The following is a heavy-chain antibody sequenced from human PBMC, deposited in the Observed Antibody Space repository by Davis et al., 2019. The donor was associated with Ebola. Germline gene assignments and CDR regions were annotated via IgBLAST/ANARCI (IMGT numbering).Heavy chain of an antibody. D-gene: IGHD2-2*02. Sequence: SVKVSCKASGGTFSSYAISWVRQAPGQGLEWMGGIIPIFGTANYAQKFQGRVTITADESTSTAYMELSSLRSEDTAVYYCARTDIVVVPAAIEMDYYYYMDVWGKGTTVTVSS. CDR3: ARTDIVVVPAAIEMDYYYYMDV. CDR2: IIPIFGTA. V-gene: IGHV1-69*13. J-gene: IGHJ6*03. CDR1: GGTFSSYA.